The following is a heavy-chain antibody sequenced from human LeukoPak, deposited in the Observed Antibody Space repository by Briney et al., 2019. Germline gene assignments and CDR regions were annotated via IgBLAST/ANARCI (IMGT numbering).Heavy chain of an antibody. CDR3: ARDPRRSHYLGY. CDR2: IYSGGIT. D-gene: IGHD1-26*01. CDR1: GFTVSSNY. J-gene: IGHJ4*02. Sequence: GGSLRLSCAASGFTVSSNYMNWVRQAPGKGLEWVSVIYSGGITYYADSVKGRFTISRDSSKNTLYLQMGSLRAEDTAVYYCARDPRRSHYLGYWGQGTLVTVSS. V-gene: IGHV3-66*01.